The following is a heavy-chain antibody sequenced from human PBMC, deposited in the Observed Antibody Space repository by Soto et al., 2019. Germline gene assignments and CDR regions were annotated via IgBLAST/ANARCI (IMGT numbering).Heavy chain of an antibody. J-gene: IGHJ6*02. CDR1: GFTFSTYS. V-gene: IGHV3-48*02. CDR3: TRDKGIAYAMDA. D-gene: IGHD6-13*01. Sequence: GGSLRLSCAASGFTFSTYSMNWVRQAPGKGLEWLSYIGRGGNIYYADSVKGRFTISRDNARNSLFLQMHSLRDEDTAVYYCTRDKGIAYAMDAWGQGTTVTVSS. CDR2: IGRGGNI.